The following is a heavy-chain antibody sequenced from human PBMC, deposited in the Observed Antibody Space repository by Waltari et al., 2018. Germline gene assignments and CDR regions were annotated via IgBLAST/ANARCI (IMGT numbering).Heavy chain of an antibody. J-gene: IGHJ4*02. D-gene: IGHD6-13*01. CDR3: ARGPYSSSWHFDY. CDR1: GFTFSSYA. Sequence: QVQLVESGGGVVQPGRSLRLSCAASGFTFSSYAMHWVRQAPGKGLGWGAVISYDGSNKYYADSVKGRFTISRDNSKNTLYLQMNSLRAEDTAVYYCARGPYSSSWHFDYWGQGTLVTVSS. CDR2: ISYDGSNK. V-gene: IGHV3-30-3*01.